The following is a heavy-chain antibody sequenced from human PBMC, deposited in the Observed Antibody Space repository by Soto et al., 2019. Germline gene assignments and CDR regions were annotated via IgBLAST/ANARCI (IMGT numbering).Heavy chain of an antibody. Sequence: PSETLSLTCAVYGGSFSGYYWSWIRQPPGKGLEWIGRIYSDGSTNYNPSLKSRVTMSVDTSKNQFSLKLTSMTAADTAMYYCARMRAAGTFDYWGQGTLVTVSS. V-gene: IGHV4-59*10. J-gene: IGHJ4*02. CDR3: ARMRAAGTFDY. D-gene: IGHD6-13*01. CDR1: GGSFSGYY. CDR2: IYSDGST.